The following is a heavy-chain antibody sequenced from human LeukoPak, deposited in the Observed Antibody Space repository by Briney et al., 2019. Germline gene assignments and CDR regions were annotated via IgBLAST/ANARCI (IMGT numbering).Heavy chain of an antibody. CDR1: GFTVTSNY. J-gene: IGHJ2*01. D-gene: IGHD3-3*01. CDR3: ARSINYDLFDL. CDR2: ISSDGSST. Sequence: GGSLRLSCAASGFTVTSNYMSWVRQAPGKGLVWVSRISSDGSSTSYADSVKGRFAISRDNAKNTLSLQMNSLRAEDTAVYYCARSINYDLFDLWGRGTLVTVSS. V-gene: IGHV3-74*01.